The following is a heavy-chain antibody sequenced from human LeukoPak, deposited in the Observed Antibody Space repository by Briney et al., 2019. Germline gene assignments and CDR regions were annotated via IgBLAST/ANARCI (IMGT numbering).Heavy chain of an antibody. CDR2: IYTSGST. V-gene: IGHV4-61*02. J-gene: IGHJ5*02. CDR3: AREFYISWFDP. Sequence: PSETLSLTCTVPGGSISSGSYYWSWIRQPAGKGLEWIGRIYTSGSTNYNPSLKSRVTISVDTSKNQFSLKLSSVTAADTAVYYCAREFYISWFDPWGQGTLVAVSS. D-gene: IGHD2/OR15-2a*01. CDR1: GGSISSGSYY.